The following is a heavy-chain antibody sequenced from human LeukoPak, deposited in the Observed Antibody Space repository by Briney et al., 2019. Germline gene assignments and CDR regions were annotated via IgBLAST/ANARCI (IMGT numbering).Heavy chain of an antibody. Sequence: PSETLSLTCTVSGGSINFYYWSWFRQPPGKGLEWIGYIYYSGSTNYNPSLKSRVTISVDTTKNQFSLKVRSVTAEDRAVYYCARVESGYSYGPIAYWGQGTLVTVSS. CDR3: ARVESGYSYGPIAY. D-gene: IGHD5-18*01. CDR2: IYYSGST. V-gene: IGHV4-59*01. CDR1: GGSINFYY. J-gene: IGHJ4*02.